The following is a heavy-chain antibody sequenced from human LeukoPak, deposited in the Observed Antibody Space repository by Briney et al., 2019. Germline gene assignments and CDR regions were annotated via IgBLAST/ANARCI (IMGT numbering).Heavy chain of an antibody. CDR1: GGSFSGYY. Sequence: SETLSLTCAVYGGSFSGYYWSWIRQPPGKGLEWIGEINHSGSTNYNPSLKSRVTISVDTSKNQFSLKLSSVTAADTAVYYCARVRVATMVREPNWVDPWGQGTLVTVYS. CDR3: ARVRVATMVREPNWVDP. CDR2: INHSGST. V-gene: IGHV4-34*01. J-gene: IGHJ5*02. D-gene: IGHD3-10*01.